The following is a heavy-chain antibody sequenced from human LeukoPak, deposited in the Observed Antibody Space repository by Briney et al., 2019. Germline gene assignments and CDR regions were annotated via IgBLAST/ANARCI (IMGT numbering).Heavy chain of an antibody. CDR1: GFTFSSYA. Sequence: GGSLRLSCAASGFTFSSYAMHWVRQAPGKGLEYVSAISSNGGSTYYANSVKGRFTISRDNSKNTLYLQMGSLRAEDMAVYYCARDVNSSGLYYWYFDLWGRGTLVTVSS. D-gene: IGHD3-22*01. J-gene: IGHJ2*01. V-gene: IGHV3-64*01. CDR2: ISSNGGST. CDR3: ARDVNSSGLYYWYFDL.